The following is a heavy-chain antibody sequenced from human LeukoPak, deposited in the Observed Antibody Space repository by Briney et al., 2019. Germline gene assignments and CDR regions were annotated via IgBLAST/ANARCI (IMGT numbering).Heavy chain of an antibody. Sequence: GGSLRLSCAASGFTFSSYAMSWVRQAPGQGLEWVANVNEAGSEKNYVDSVKGRFTISRDNIRNLLYLQMNYLIVEDTAVYYCATEYCTDKGNFDLWGRGALVTVSS. D-gene: IGHD2/OR15-2a*01. CDR1: GFTFSSYA. J-gene: IGHJ2*01. V-gene: IGHV3-7*02. CDR3: ATEYCTDKGNFDL. CDR2: VNEAGSEK.